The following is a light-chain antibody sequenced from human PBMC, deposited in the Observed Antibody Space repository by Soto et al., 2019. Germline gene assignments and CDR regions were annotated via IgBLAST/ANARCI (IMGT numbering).Light chain of an antibody. CDR2: DVS. V-gene: IGLV2-14*03. Sequence: QSVLTQPASVSGSPVQSITISCTGTSSDVGGYNYVSWYQHHPGKAPKLMIYDVSNRPSGVSNRFSGSKSGNTASLTISGLQPEDEADYYCSSYTTSNTRQTVFGTGTKVTVL. CDR3: SSYTTSNTRQTV. CDR1: SSDVGGYNY. J-gene: IGLJ1*01.